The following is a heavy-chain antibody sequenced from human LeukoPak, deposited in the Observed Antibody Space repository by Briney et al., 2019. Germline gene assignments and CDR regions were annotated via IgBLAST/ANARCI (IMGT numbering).Heavy chain of an antibody. CDR3: WLPGYVFDY. Sequence: GGSLRLSCAASGFTFRSYSMNWVRQAPGKGLEWVSYISSGSSTIYYADSVKGRFTISRDNAKDSLYLQMNSLRDEDTAVYYCWLPGYVFDYWGQGTLVTVSS. D-gene: IGHD3-9*01. J-gene: IGHJ4*02. CDR1: GFTFRSYS. CDR2: ISSGSSTI. V-gene: IGHV3-48*02.